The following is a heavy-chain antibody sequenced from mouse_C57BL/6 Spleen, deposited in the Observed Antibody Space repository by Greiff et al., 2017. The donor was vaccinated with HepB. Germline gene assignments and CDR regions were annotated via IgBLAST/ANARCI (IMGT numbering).Heavy chain of an antibody. CDR3: ARYNDYGSSYGYWYFDV. J-gene: IGHJ1*03. CDR1: GFTFTDYY. D-gene: IGHD1-1*01. CDR2: IRNKANGYTT. Sequence: EVKLVESGGGLVQPGGSLSLSCAASGFTFTDYYMSWVRQPPGKALEWLGFIRNKANGYTTEYSASVKGRFTISRDNSQSILYLQINALRAEDSATYYCARYNDYGSSYGYWYFDVWGTGTTVTVSS. V-gene: IGHV7-3*01.